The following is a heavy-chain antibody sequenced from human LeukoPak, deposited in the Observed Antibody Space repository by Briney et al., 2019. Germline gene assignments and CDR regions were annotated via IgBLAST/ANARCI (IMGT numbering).Heavy chain of an antibody. CDR1: GFTFDDYA. CDR3: AKDTLYYYDSSGYLSY. CDR2: ISWNSGSI. Sequence: SGGSLRLSCAASGFTFDDYAMHWVRQAPGKGLEWVSGISWNSGSIGYADSVKGRFTISRDNAKNSLYLQMNSLRAEDTALYYCAKDTLYYYDSSGYLSYWGQGTLVTVSS. J-gene: IGHJ4*02. V-gene: IGHV3-9*01. D-gene: IGHD3-22*01.